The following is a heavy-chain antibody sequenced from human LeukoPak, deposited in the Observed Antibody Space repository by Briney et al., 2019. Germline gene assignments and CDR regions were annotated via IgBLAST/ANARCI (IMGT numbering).Heavy chain of an antibody. J-gene: IGHJ4*02. CDR1: GFTFSNAW. D-gene: IGHD2-2*01. CDR3: TTGYCSSTSCYD. V-gene: IGHV3-15*01. Sequence: GGSLRLSCAASGFTFSNAWMSWVRQAPGKGLEWVGRIKSKTDGGTTDYAAPVKGRFTISRDDSKNTLYLQMNSLKTEDTAVYYCTTGYCSSTSCYDWGQGTLATVSS. CDR2: IKSKTDGGTT.